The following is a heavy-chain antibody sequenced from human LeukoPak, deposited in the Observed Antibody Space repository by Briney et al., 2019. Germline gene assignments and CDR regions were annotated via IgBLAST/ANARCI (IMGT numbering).Heavy chain of an antibody. Sequence: SETLSLTCTVSGGSITTGSSYWGWIRQPPGKGLEWIGTISYSGNTYYNPSLKSRVTISVDTSKNQFSLKLSSVTAADTAVYYCARVTTVVNPPVWGQGTLVTVSS. CDR1: GGSITTGSSY. CDR3: ARVTTVVNPPV. J-gene: IGHJ4*02. D-gene: IGHD4-23*01. CDR2: ISYSGNT. V-gene: IGHV4-39*01.